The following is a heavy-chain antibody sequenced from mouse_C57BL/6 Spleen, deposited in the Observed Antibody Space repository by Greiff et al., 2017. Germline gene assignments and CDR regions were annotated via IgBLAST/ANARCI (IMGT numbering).Heavy chain of an antibody. CDR2: IWSDGST. CDR1: GFSLTSYG. J-gene: IGHJ3*01. CDR3: ARHEGDAWFAY. Sequence: QVQLQQSGPGLVAPSPSLSISCTASGFSLTSYGVHWVRQPPGKGLEWLVVIWSDGSTTYNSDLKSRLSISKDNTKSQVFLKMNSLQTDDTAMYYCARHEGDAWFAYWGQGTLVTVSA. V-gene: IGHV2-6*03. D-gene: IGHD3-3*01.